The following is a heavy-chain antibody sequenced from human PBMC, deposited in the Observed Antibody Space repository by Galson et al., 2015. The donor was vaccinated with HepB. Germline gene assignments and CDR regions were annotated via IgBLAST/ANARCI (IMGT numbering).Heavy chain of an antibody. CDR1: GGTFSKYA. D-gene: IGHD2-2*01. CDR3: ALARDPNPTYYSSVNYGMDV. V-gene: IGHV1-69*13. J-gene: IGHJ6*02. CDR2: IIPFFGTP. Sequence: SVKVSCKASGGTFSKYAITWVRQAPGQGLEWMGGIIPFFGTPIYAQRFQGRVMITADESTTTAHMELSSLRSDDTAVFYCALARDPNPTYYSSVNYGMDVWGQGTTVTVSS.